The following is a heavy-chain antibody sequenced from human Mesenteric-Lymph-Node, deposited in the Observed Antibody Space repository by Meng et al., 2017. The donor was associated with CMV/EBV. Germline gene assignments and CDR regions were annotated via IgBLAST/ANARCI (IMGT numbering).Heavy chain of an antibody. J-gene: IGHJ3*02. CDR2: IYYSGST. CDR1: GGSFSGYY. Sequence: SETLSLTCAVYGGSFSGYYWSWIRQPPGKGLEWIGSIYYSGSTYYNPSLKSRVTISVDTSKNQFSLKLSSVTAADTAVYYCARGRGYQLLFTSDAFDIWGQGTMVTVSS. D-gene: IGHD2-2*01. CDR3: ARGRGYQLLFTSDAFDI. V-gene: IGHV4-34*01.